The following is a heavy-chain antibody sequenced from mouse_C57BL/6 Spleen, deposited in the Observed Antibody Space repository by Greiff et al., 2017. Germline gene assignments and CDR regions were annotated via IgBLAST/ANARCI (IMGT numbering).Heavy chain of an antibody. V-gene: IGHV1-7*01. CDR3: ARSDGGSYEGFAY. CDR2: INPSSGYT. D-gene: IGHD1-1*02. CDR1: GYTFTSYW. Sequence: QVQLKESGAELAKPGASVKLSCKASGYTFTSYWMHWVKQRPGQGLEWIGYINPSSGYTKYNQKFKDKATLTADKSSSTAYMQLSSLTYEDSAVYYCARSDGGSYEGFAYWGQGTLVTVSA. J-gene: IGHJ3*01.